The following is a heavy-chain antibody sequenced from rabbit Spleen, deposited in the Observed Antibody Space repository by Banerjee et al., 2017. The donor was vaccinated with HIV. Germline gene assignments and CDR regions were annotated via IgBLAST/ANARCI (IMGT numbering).Heavy chain of an antibody. D-gene: IGHD1-1*01. J-gene: IGHJ6*01. V-gene: IGHV1S40*01. CDR2: IDAGSSGFT. Sequence: QSLEESGGDLVKPGASLTLTCIASGDSFSGDSYMCWVRQAPGKGLECIACIDAGSSGFTYFANWAKGRFTISKTSSTTVTLQMTRLTAADAATYFCARDTSSSFSSYGMDLWGPGTLVTVS. CDR3: ARDTSSSFSSYGMDL. CDR1: GDSFSGDSY.